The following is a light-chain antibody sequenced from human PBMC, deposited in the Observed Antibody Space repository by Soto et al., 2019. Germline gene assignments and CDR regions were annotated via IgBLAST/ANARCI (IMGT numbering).Light chain of an antibody. CDR2: DVS. CDR1: SSDVGSYNR. J-gene: IGLJ1*01. V-gene: IGLV2-18*01. CDR3: NLYISSGTYL. Sequence: QSALTQPPAVSGSPGQSVTISCTGTSSDVGSYNRVSWYQQPPGRAPKLMIYDVSNRPSGVPDRFSGSKSGTTASLTISGLQAEDEADYYCNLYISSGTYLFGPGTKVTVL.